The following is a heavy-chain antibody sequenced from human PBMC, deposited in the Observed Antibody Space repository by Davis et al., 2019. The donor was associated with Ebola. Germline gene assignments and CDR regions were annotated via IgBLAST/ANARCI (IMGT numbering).Heavy chain of an antibody. CDR3: ARSGNHHYGDYVPNWFDP. CDR2: IIPIFGTA. V-gene: IGHV1-69*13. Sequence: AASVKVSCKASGGTFSSYAISWVRQAPGQGLEWMGGIIPIFGTANYAQNFQGRVTITADESTSTAYMELSSLRSEDTAVYYCARSGNHHYGDYVPNWFDPWGQGTLVTVSS. CDR1: GGTFSSYA. J-gene: IGHJ5*02. D-gene: IGHD4-17*01.